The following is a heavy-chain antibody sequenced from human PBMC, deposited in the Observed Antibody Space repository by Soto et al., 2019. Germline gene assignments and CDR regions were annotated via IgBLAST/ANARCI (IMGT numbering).Heavy chain of an antibody. J-gene: IGHJ6*04. CDR2: IYSGGST. Sequence: GGSLRLSCAASGFTVSSNYMSWVRQAPGKGLEWVSVIYSGGSTYYADSVKGRFTISRDNSKNTLYLQMNSLRAEDTAVYYCASDGITMVRGVIFPSGGQVWGKGTTVTVSS. CDR1: GFTVSSNY. D-gene: IGHD3-10*01. CDR3: ASDGITMVRGVIFPSGGQV. V-gene: IGHV3-66*01.